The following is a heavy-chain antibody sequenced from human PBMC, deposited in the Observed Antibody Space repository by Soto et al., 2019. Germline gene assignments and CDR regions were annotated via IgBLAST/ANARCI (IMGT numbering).Heavy chain of an antibody. Sequence: PGGSLRVSCAASGFTFSSYWMSWGRQAPWKGLEWVANIKQDGSEKYYVDSVKGRFTISRDNAKNSLYLQMNSLKAEDTALYYCAKDMAGTTGAFDFWGQGTMVTVSS. CDR3: AKDMAGTTGAFDF. V-gene: IGHV3-7*03. CDR2: IKQDGSEK. J-gene: IGHJ3*01. CDR1: GFTFSSYW. D-gene: IGHD1-1*01.